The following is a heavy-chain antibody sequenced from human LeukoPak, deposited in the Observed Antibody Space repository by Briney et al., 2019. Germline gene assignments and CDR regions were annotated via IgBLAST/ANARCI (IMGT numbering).Heavy chain of an antibody. V-gene: IGHV1-18*04. D-gene: IGHD6-13*01. CDR1: GYTSTSYG. CDR3: ARARSSSWYNWFDP. CDR2: ISAYNGNT. Sequence: ASVKVSCKASGYTSTSYGISWVRQAPGQGPEWMGWISAYNGNTNYAQKLQGRVTMTTDASTSTAYMELRSLRSDDTAVYYCARARSSSWYNWFDPWGQGTLVTVSS. J-gene: IGHJ5*02.